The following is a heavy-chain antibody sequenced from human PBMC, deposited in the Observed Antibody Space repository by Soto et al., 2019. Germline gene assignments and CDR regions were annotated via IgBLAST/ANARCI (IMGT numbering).Heavy chain of an antibody. Sequence: GGSLRLSCAASGFTFSSYAMSWVRQAPGKGLEWVSAISGSGGSTYYADSVKGRFTISRDNSKNTLYLQMNSLRAEDTAVYYCAXQVDRRKLVPAAIDQNYWGQGTLVTVSS. J-gene: IGHJ4*02. V-gene: IGHV3-23*01. CDR2: ISGSGGST. CDR3: AXQVDRRKLVPAAIDQNY. CDR1: GFTFSSYA. D-gene: IGHD2-2*02.